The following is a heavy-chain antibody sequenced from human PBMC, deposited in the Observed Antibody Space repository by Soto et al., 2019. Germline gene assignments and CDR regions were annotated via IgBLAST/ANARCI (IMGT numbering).Heavy chain of an antibody. J-gene: IGHJ3*02. Sequence: QVQLQESGQGLVKPSQTLSLTCTVSGGSIRNDNFYWSFLRQRPGKGLEWIGYISYSGYAAYHPSLKSRVIISVDPSNNQFSLNVNSVTAADTAVYYCARDLEEIVTGRGAFGIGGRGTLVTVSS. CDR1: GGSIRNDNFY. CDR2: ISYSGYA. V-gene: IGHV4-31*03. D-gene: IGHD3-9*01. CDR3: ARDLEEIVTGRGAFGI.